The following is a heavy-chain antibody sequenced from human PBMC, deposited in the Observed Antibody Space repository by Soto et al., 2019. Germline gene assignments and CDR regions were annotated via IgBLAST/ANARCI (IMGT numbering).Heavy chain of an antibody. Sequence: GASVKVSCKASGYTFTSYGISWVRQAPGQGLEWMGWISAYNGNTNYAQKLQGRVTMTTDTSTSTAYMELRSLRSDDTAVYYCAREGLRYFDWLLSPLYYFDYWGQGTLVTVSS. CDR2: ISAYNGNT. J-gene: IGHJ4*02. D-gene: IGHD3-9*01. V-gene: IGHV1-18*01. CDR1: GYTFTSYG. CDR3: AREGLRYFDWLLSPLYYFDY.